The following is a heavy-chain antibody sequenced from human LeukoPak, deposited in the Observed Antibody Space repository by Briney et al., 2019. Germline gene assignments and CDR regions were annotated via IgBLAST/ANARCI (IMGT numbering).Heavy chain of an antibody. CDR2: ITGSSSTI. CDR1: GFTFTNYN. V-gene: IGHV3-48*01. Sequence: PGGSLRLSCAASGFTFTNYNMNWVRQAPGKGLEWVSYITGSSSTIYYADSVKGRFTISRDNAKNSLYLQMNSLRAEDTALYYCAKGIRQLGNYYYYMDVWGKGTTVTVSS. J-gene: IGHJ6*03. CDR3: AKGIRQLGNYYYYMDV. D-gene: IGHD7-27*01.